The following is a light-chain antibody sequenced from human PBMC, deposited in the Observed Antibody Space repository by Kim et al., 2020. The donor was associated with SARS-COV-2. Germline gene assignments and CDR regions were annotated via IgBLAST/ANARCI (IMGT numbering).Light chain of an antibody. J-gene: IGKJ2*01. V-gene: IGKV3D-15*03. Sequence: EIVMTQSPATLSVSPGERATLSCRASQSVSSNLAWYQQKPGQAPRLLIYGASIRATGIPARFSGSRSGTEFTLTISILQSEDFAAYYCQQYNDWPGTFGQGTKLEI. CDR2: GAS. CDR1: QSVSSN. CDR3: QQYNDWPGT.